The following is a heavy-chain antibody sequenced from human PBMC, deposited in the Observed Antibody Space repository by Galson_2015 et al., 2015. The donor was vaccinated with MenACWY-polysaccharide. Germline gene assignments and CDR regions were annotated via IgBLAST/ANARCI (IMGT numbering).Heavy chain of an antibody. D-gene: IGHD2-2*01. CDR1: GSRFSTSG. V-gene: IGHV3-33*01. J-gene: IGHJ3*02. Sequence: SCAASGSRFSTSGMHCVRQAPGTGLAWVAVIQYDGSNKVYADSVKGRFTISRDNSKNTVFLEMNTLGVEDTAVYYCAREGSRIVFHAFDIWGQGTMVTVSS. CDR2: IQYDGSNK. CDR3: AREGSRIVFHAFDI.